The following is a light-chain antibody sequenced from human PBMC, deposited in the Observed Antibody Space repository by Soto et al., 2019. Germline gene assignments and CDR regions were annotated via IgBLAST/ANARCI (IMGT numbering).Light chain of an antibody. CDR1: SSDVGGYNY. V-gene: IGLV2-11*01. J-gene: IGLJ2*01. CDR2: DVS. Sequence: QSAPTQPRSVSGSPGQSVTISCTGTSSDVGGYNYVSWYQQHPGKAPKLMIYDVSKRPSGVPDRFSGSKSGNTASLTISGLQAEDEADYYCCSYAGSYTLVFGGGTKLT. CDR3: CSYAGSYTLV.